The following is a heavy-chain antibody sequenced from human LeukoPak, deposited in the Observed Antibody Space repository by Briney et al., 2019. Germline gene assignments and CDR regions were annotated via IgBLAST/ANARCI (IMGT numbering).Heavy chain of an antibody. Sequence: SETLSLTCTVSGGSISSSSYYWGWIRQPPGKGLEWIGSIYYSGSTYYNPSLKSRVTISVDTSKNQFSLKLSSVTAADTAVYYCARVSVYCSGGSCYGRFDYWGQGTLVTVSS. J-gene: IGHJ4*02. V-gene: IGHV4-39*07. CDR3: ARVSVYCSGGSCYGRFDY. CDR1: GGSISSSSYY. CDR2: IYYSGST. D-gene: IGHD2-15*01.